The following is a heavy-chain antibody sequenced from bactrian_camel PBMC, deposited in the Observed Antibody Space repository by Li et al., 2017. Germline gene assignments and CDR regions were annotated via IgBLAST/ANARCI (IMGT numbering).Heavy chain of an antibody. V-gene: IGHV3S40*01. J-gene: IGHJ4*01. Sequence: DVQLVESGGGSVQAGGSLRLSCVASGDTTSSSCVIWFRQAPGKEREGVAAINIGGGSTYYGDSVKGRFTISYDSREKILYLQMNSLKPEDTAMYYCAADRGWRTVVAGCPFGEYKHWGQGTQVTVS. CDR2: INIGGGST. CDR3: AADRGWRTVVAGCPFGEYKH. CDR1: GDTTSSSC. D-gene: IGHD6*01.